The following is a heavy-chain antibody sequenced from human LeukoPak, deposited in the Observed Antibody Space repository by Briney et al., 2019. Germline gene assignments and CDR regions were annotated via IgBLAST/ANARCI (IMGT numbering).Heavy chain of an antibody. CDR1: GFTFSSYA. J-gene: IGHJ4*02. CDR3: ARDPSLRTTLDY. CDR2: ISYDGSNQ. Sequence: PGGSLRLSCAASGFTFSSYAMHWVRQAPGKGLEWVAVISYDGSNQYYADSVKGRFTISRDNSKNMLYLQMNSLSTEDTAVYYCARDPSLRTTLDYWGQGTLVTVSS. V-gene: IGHV3-30-3*01. D-gene: IGHD1-1*01.